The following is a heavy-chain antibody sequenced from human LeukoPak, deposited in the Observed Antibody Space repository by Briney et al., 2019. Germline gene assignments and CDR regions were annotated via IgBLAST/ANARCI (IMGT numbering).Heavy chain of an antibody. CDR2: IYYSGST. CDR1: HGSINSYS. CDR3: ARRGYFDGSGLDH. V-gene: IGHV4-59*01. J-gene: IGHJ4*02. Sequence: SETLSLTCTVPHGSINSYSCRWIRQPPAQALHWIGYIYYSGSTNYNPSLKSRVTISLDTSKNQLSLKLSSVTAADTAVYFCARRGYFDGSGLDHWGQGTLVTVSS. D-gene: IGHD3-22*01.